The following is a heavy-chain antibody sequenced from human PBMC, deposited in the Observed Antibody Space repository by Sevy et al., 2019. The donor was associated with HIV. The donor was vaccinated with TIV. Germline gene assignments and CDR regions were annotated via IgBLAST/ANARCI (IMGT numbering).Heavy chain of an antibody. CDR1: GFTFSSYA. V-gene: IGHV3-30-3*01. CDR3: ARDNITGTVDYYYYMDV. CDR2: ISYDGSNK. J-gene: IGHJ6*03. D-gene: IGHD1-20*01. Sequence: GGSLRLSCAASGFTFSSYAMHWVRQAPGKGLEWVAVISYDGSNKYYADSVKGRFTISRDNSKNTLYLQINSLRAEDTAVYYCARDNITGTVDYYYYMDVWGKGTTVTVSS.